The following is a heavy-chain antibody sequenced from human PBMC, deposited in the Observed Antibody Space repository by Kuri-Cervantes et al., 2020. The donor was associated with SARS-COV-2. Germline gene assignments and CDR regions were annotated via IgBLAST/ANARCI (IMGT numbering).Heavy chain of an antibody. J-gene: IGHJ2*01. V-gene: IGHV4-34*01. Sequence: GSLRLSCAVYGGSFSGYYWSWIRQPPGKGLEWIGEINHSGSTNYNPSLKSRVTISVDTSKNQFSLKLSSVTAADTAVYYCARHLNYYDSSGYYRTWYFDLWGRGTLVTVSS. D-gene: IGHD3-22*01. CDR2: INHSGST. CDR1: GGSFSGYY. CDR3: ARHLNYYDSSGYYRTWYFDL.